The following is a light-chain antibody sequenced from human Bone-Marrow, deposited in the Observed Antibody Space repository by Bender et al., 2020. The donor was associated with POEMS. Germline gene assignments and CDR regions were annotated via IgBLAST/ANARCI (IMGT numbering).Light chain of an antibody. CDR2: DVN. Sequence: QSALSQPASVSGSPGQSITISCTGARSDSGGYNYVSWYQQHPGKAPKLMILDVNNRPSGVSNRFAGSKSGNTASLTISGLQAEDEADYFCISYTSSSTLVFGGGTKLTVL. CDR1: RSDSGGYNY. J-gene: IGLJ3*02. CDR3: ISYTSSSTLV. V-gene: IGLV2-14*03.